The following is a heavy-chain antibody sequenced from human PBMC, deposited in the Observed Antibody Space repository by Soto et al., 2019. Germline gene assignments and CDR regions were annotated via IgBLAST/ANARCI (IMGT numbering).Heavy chain of an antibody. J-gene: IGHJ4*02. V-gene: IGHV3-23*01. D-gene: IGHD3-16*02. CDR1: GFTFSSYA. CDR2: IGGSGGST. Sequence: WGSLRLSCAASGFTFSSYAMSWVRQAPGKGLEWVSAIGGSGGSTYYADSVKGRLTISRDNSKNTLYLQMNSLRAEDTAVYYCAKDRVITFGGVIVPDYFDYWGQGTLVTVSS. CDR3: AKDRVITFGGVIVPDYFDY.